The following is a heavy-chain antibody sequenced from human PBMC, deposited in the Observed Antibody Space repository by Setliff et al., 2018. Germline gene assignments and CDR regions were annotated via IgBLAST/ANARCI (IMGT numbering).Heavy chain of an antibody. CDR2: FRDKASGYTT. Sequence: GGSLRLSCAASGFSLSDHYVDWVRQAPGKGLEWVGRFRDKASGYTTEYAASVKGRFTISRDDSKNSRDLQMSSLKTEDTAVYYCIRTPCSSSRCLSQLDYWSQGALVTVSS. CDR3: IRTPCSSSRCLSQLDY. J-gene: IGHJ4*02. V-gene: IGHV3-72*01. D-gene: IGHD2-2*01. CDR1: GFSLSDHY.